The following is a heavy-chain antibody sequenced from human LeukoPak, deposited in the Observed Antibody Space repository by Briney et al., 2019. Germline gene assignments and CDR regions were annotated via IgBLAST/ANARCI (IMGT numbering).Heavy chain of an antibody. V-gene: IGHV3-48*03. J-gene: IGHJ4*02. CDR3: ERGPAGDPFDH. D-gene: IGHD3-16*01. Sequence: PGGSLRLSCAASGFTFRSYDMNCVRQAPGKGLEWVSFIGSSGSPIYYADSVRGRFTISRDNAKNSLYLQMSSLRVEDTAVYYCERGPAGDPFDHWGQGTLVTVSS. CDR2: IGSSGSPI. CDR1: GFTFRSYD.